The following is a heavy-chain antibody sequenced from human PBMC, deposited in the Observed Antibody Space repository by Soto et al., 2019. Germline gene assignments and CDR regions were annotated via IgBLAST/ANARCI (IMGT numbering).Heavy chain of an antibody. V-gene: IGHV3-23*01. D-gene: IGHD1-20*01. CDR2: TGATGRTT. J-gene: IGHJ4*02. CDR3: ATVHNTSRSFDY. Sequence: PGGSLRLSCAASGFTFNIYAMTWVRQAPGKGLEWVSTTGATGRTTYYSDAVKGRFTLSRDNSKNTLDLQMSNLRAEDTAVYYCATVHNTSRSFDYWGQGTLVTVSS. CDR1: GFTFNIYA.